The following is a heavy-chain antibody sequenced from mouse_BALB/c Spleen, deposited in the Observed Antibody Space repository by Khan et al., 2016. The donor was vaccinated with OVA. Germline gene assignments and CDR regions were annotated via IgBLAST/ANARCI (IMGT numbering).Heavy chain of an antibody. CDR1: GYTFTNYW. J-gene: IGHJ3*01. V-gene: IGHV1-7*01. D-gene: IGHD1-1*01. CDR2: INPSTGYS. Sequence: VQLQESGAELAKPGASVKMSCKASGYTFTNYWMHWVKQRPGQGLEWIGYINPSTGYSEYNQKFKDKATLTADKSSSTAYIQLSSLTSEDSAVYYCANHGSSPAWLTYWGQGTLVTVSA. CDR3: ANHGSSPAWLTY.